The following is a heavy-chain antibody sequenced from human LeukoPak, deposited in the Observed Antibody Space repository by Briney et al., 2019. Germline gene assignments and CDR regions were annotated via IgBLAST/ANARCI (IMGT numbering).Heavy chain of an antibody. Sequence: SETLSLTCTVSGASISSYDWSWVRQPPGKGLEWIGYIYYSGSTNYNPSLKSRVTISVDPSKNQFSLKLSSVTPADPAVYYCARGDYYGSGTNWFDPWGQGTLVTVSS. D-gene: IGHD3-10*01. J-gene: IGHJ5*02. CDR3: ARGDYYGSGTNWFDP. CDR2: IYYSGST. CDR1: GASISSYD. V-gene: IGHV4-59*01.